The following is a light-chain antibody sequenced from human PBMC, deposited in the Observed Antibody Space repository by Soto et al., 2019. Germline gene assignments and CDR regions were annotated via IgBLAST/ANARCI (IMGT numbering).Light chain of an antibody. CDR2: GAS. Sequence: EKVMTQSPATLSMSPGARATLSCRASQSVSSYLAWYQQKPGQPPRLLIYGASTRATGIPARFSGSGSGTEFTLTISSLQSEDFAVYYCQQYNNWPSWTFGQGTKVESK. V-gene: IGKV3-15*01. J-gene: IGKJ1*01. CDR3: QQYNNWPSWT. CDR1: QSVSSY.